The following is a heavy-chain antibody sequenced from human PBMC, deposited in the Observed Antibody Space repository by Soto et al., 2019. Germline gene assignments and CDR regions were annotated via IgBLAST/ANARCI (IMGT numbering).Heavy chain of an antibody. CDR1: GFTFSSFP. V-gene: IGHV3-23*01. CDR2: ISTSGANT. CDR3: AKVLWRAETRGPGDV. D-gene: IGHD1-26*01. Sequence: EVQLLESGGGLVQPGGSLRLSCAASGFTFSSFPMSWVRQPPGKGLEWVSTISTSGANTHYADSVKGRLTISRDHSKSTLYLQVNCLGYADTALYDCAKVLWRAETRGPGDVLGNWSTVIVSS. J-gene: IGHJ6*04.